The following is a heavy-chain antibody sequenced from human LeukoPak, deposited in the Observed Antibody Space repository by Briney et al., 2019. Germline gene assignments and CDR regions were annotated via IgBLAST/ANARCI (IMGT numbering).Heavy chain of an antibody. CDR3: AKRGYYYDSSAYYYFDY. CDR1: GLTFSSYG. Sequence: GGSLRLSCAASGLTFSSYGTSWVRQAPGKGLEWVSTITGTGGTTYYADSVKGRFTISRDNSMDTLYLQMNSLRAEDTAVYYCAKRGYYYDSSAYYYFDYWGQGTLVTVSS. J-gene: IGHJ4*02. D-gene: IGHD3-22*01. CDR2: ITGTGGTT. V-gene: IGHV3-23*01.